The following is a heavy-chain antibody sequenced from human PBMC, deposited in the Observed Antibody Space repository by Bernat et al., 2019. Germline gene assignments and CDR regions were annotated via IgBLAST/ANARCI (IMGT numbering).Heavy chain of an antibody. CDR2: IDWDDDK. Sequence: QVTLRESGPALVKPTQTLTLTCTFSGFSLSTSGMCVSWIRQPPGKALEWLARIDWDDDKSYSTSLKSRLTISKDTSKSQVVLTMTNMDPVDTATYYCARIGNWDYGDYVGNFDYWGQGTLVTVSS. D-gene: IGHD4-17*01. CDR3: ARIGNWDYGDYVGNFDY. J-gene: IGHJ4*02. CDR1: GFSLSTSGMC. V-gene: IGHV2-70*15.